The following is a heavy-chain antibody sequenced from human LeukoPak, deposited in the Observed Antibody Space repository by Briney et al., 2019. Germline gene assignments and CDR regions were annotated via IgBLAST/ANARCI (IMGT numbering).Heavy chain of an antibody. Sequence: GESLKISCKGSGYSFTSYWIGWVRQMPGKGLEWMGITYPGDSDTRYSPSFQGQVTISADKSISTAYLQWSSLKASDTAMYYCARHYYYDSSGLYYSDYWGQGTLVTVSS. J-gene: IGHJ4*02. CDR1: GYSFTSYW. V-gene: IGHV5-51*01. CDR3: ARHYYYDSSGLYYSDY. CDR2: TYPGDSDT. D-gene: IGHD3-22*01.